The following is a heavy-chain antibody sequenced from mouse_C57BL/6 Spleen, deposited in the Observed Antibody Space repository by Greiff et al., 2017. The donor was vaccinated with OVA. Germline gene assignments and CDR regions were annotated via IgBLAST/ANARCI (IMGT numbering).Heavy chain of an antibody. J-gene: IGHJ4*01. CDR1: GFTFSDYY. CDR2: INYDGSST. D-gene: IGHD1-1*01. Sequence: EVQLVESEGGLVQPGSSMKLSCTASGFTFSDYYMAWVRPVPDKGLEWVANINYDGSSTYYLASLKSRFIISRDNAKNILYLQMRSLKSEDKATYYCAREASSRDYAMDDWGQGTSVTVSS. V-gene: IGHV5-16*01. CDR3: AREASSRDYAMDD.